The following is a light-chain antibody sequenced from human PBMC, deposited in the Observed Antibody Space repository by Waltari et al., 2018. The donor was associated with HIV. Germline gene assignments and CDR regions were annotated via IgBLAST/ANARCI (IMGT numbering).Light chain of an antibody. V-gene: IGLV1-40*01. Sequence: QSVLTQPPSVSGAPGQRVTISCPWSTSNLGLGYGVRWYQQLPGTAPKLLVYDNINRPSGVPDRFSGSKSGISASLAITGLQAEDEANYYCQSYDNSLSAWVFGGGTKVTVL. CDR3: QSYDNSLSAWV. CDR1: TSNLGLGYG. J-gene: IGLJ3*02. CDR2: DNI.